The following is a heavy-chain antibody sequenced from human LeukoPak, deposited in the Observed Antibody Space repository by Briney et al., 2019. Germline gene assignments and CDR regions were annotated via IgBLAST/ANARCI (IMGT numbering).Heavy chain of an antibody. D-gene: IGHD3-16*01. CDR1: GYTFTSNY. Sequence: ASVKVSCKASGYTFTSNYMHWVRQAPGQGLEWMGIINPSGGSTSYAQKFRGRVTMTRDTSTSTVYMELSSLRSEDTAVYYCARGDGRDGGVDSFFDYWGQGTLVTVSS. V-gene: IGHV1-46*01. CDR2: INPSGGST. CDR3: ARGDGRDGGVDSFFDY. J-gene: IGHJ4*02.